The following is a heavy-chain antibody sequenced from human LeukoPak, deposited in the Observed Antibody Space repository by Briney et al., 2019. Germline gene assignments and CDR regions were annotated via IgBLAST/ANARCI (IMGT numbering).Heavy chain of an antibody. J-gene: IGHJ4*02. CDR3: ARDAYYYDSSGYCSFDY. Sequence: SETLSLTCTVSGGSISSGSYYWSWIRQPAGKGLEWIGRIYTSGSTNYNPSLMSRVAISVDTSKNQFSLKLSSVTAADTAVYYCARDAYYYDSSGYCSFDYWGQGTLVTVSS. D-gene: IGHD3-22*01. V-gene: IGHV4-61*02. CDR2: IYTSGST. CDR1: GGSISSGSYY.